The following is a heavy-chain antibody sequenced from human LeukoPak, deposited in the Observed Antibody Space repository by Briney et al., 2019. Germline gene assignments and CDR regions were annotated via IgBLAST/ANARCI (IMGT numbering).Heavy chain of an antibody. CDR3: ARDFGPALRYFADY. CDR2: ISYDGSNK. V-gene: IGHV3-30*03. CDR1: RFTFGSYG. Sequence: GGSLRLSCAASRFTFGSYGMHWVRQAPGKGLEWVAVISYDGSNKYYADSVKGRFTISRDNSKNTLYLQMNSLRAEDTAVYYCARDFGPALRYFADYWGQGTLVTVSS. D-gene: IGHD3-9*01. J-gene: IGHJ4*02.